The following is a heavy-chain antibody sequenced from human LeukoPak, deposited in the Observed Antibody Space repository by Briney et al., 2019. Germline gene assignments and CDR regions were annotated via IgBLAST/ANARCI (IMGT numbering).Heavy chain of an antibody. CDR2: IYTSGST. D-gene: IGHD3-22*01. V-gene: IGHV4-4*07. Sequence: PSETLSLTCTVSGGSIRSYYWSWIRQPAGKGLEWIGRIYTSGSTNYNPSLKSRVTISVDKSKNQFSLKLSSVTAADTAVYYCAVNYYDSSGYSENFDYWGQGTLVTVSS. J-gene: IGHJ4*02. CDR1: GGSIRSYY. CDR3: AVNYYDSSGYSENFDY.